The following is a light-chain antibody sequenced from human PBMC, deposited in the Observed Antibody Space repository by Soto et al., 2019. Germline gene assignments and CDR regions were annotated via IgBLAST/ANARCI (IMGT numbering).Light chain of an antibody. CDR3: QQYNNWPPT. CDR1: QSVSSN. Sequence: EIVMTQSPATLSVSPGERATLSCRASQSVSSNLAWYQQKPGQAPRLLIYGASTRATGIPARFSGSGSRTEFTLTISSLQSEDFAVYYCQQYNNWPPTFDQGTRLEIK. CDR2: GAS. V-gene: IGKV3-15*01. J-gene: IGKJ5*01.